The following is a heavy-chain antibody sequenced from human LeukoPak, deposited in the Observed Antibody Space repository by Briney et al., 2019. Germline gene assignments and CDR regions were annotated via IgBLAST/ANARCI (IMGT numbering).Heavy chain of an antibody. CDR3: VRGGWELDY. V-gene: IGHV3-7*01. CDR2: IKEDGTQK. Sequence: GGSLRLSCAASGFSFQYYWMAWVRQAPGMGLEWVAHIKEDGTQKFYVASVRGRFTISKDDARNALYLQMNSLRDEDTAIYYCVRGGWELDYWGQGTLVIVSS. J-gene: IGHJ4*02. CDR1: GFSFQYYW. D-gene: IGHD4-23*01.